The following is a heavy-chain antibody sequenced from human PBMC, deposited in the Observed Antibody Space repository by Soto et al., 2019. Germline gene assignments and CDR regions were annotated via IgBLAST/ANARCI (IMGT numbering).Heavy chain of an antibody. D-gene: IGHD5-18*01. CDR1: GYTFTSYG. CDR2: ISAYNGNT. CDR3: ARSYHNTAMAEVDY. Sequence: ASVKVSCKASGYTFTSYGISWVRQAPGQGLEWMGWISAYNGNTNYAQKLQGRVTMTTDTSTSTAYMELRSLRSDDTAMYYCARSYHNTAMAEVDYWGQGTLVTVSS. J-gene: IGHJ4*02. V-gene: IGHV1-18*01.